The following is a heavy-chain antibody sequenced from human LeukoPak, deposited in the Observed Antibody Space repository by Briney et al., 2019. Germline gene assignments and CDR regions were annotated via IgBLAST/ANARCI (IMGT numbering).Heavy chain of an antibody. CDR2: IYTSGST. D-gene: IGHD1-7*01. Sequence: PSETLSLTCTVSGGSISSGSYYWSWIRQPAGKGLEWIGRIYTSGSTNYNPSLKSRVTISVDTSKNQFSLKLSSVTAADTAVYYCAREGSGTTDYWGQGTLVTVSS. V-gene: IGHV4-61*02. CDR3: AREGSGTTDY. J-gene: IGHJ4*02. CDR1: GGSISSGSYY.